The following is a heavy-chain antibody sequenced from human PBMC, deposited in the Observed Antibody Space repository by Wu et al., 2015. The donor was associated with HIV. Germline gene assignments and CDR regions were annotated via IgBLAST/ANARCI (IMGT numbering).Heavy chain of an antibody. J-gene: IGHJ6*03. CDR2: IIPIFGKA. V-gene: IGHV1-69*12. CDR1: GDTFSTST. CDR3: ATDRGRYDSSGYYRYMDV. D-gene: IGHD3-22*01. Sequence: QVHLVQSGAEVKKPRSSVKVSCKASGDTFSTSTFTWVRQTPGQGLQWMGGIIPIFGKAHYARRLQGKVTITADESTNTVYMELRSLKSEDTAIYYCATDRGRYDSSGYYRYMDVWG.